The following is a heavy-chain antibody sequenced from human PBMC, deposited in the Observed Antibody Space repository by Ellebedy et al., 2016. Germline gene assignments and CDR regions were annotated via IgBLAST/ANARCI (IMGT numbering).Heavy chain of an antibody. CDR2: IYSGGST. CDR1: GFTVSSNY. D-gene: IGHD5-18*01. J-gene: IGHJ6*02. V-gene: IGHV3-53*01. CDR3: ARGALRGYSYGAPYYYYGIDV. Sequence: GESLKISCAASGFTVSSNYMSWVRQAPGKGLEWVSVIYSGGSTYYADSVKGRFTIPRDNSKNTLYLRMNSLRAEDTAVYYCARGALRGYSYGAPYYYYGIDVWGQGTTVTVSS.